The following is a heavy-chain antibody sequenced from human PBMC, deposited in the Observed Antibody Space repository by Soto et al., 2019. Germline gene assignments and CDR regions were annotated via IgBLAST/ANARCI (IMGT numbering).Heavy chain of an antibody. D-gene: IGHD3-10*01. J-gene: IGHJ6*02. CDR1: GGTFSSYA. V-gene: IGHV1-69*06. Sequence: SVKVSCKASGGTFSSYAISWVRQAPGQGLEWMGGIIPIFGTGNYAQKFQGRVTVTADKSTSTAYMELSSLRSEDTAVYYSSRPITIVLGPSRYYYYGMDVWGQGTPVTVSS. CDR2: IIPIFGTG. CDR3: SRPITIVLGPSRYYYYGMDV.